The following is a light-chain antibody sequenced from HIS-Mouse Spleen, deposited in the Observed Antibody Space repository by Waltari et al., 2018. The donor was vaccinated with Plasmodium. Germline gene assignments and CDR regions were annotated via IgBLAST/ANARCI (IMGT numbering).Light chain of an antibody. CDR2: DVS. Sequence: QSALTQPRSVSGSPGQSVTISCTGTSSDVGGYNYVSWYQQHPGKAPKRMIYDVSKRPSGLPDRFHGSKSCNTASRTISGLESEDESDYYCSSYAGSYTLVFGGGTKLTVL. CDR3: SSYAGSYTLV. J-gene: IGLJ2*01. V-gene: IGLV2-11*01. CDR1: SSDVGGYNY.